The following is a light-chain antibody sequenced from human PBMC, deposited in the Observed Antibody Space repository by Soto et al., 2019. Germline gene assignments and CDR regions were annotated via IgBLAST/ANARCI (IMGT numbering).Light chain of an antibody. CDR2: DAS. CDR1: QSVSNNY. Sequence: MLLTQSPCTLSLSPGERATLSCRASQSVSNNYLAWYQQKPGQAPRLLIYDASSRATGIPDRFSGGGSGTDFTLTISRLEPEDFAVYYCQQFSSYPLTFGGGTKVDIK. J-gene: IGKJ4*01. CDR3: QQFSSYPLT. V-gene: IGKV3-20*01.